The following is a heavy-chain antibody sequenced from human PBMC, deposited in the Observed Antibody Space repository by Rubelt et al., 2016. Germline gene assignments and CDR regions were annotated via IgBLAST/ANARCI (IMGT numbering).Heavy chain of an antibody. J-gene: IGHJ5*02. D-gene: IGHD1-7*01. V-gene: IGHV1-2*04. CDR2: INPNSGGT. CDR1: GYTFTGYY. CDR3: ARGRRPTGTTFSIWFDP. Sequence: GYTFTGYYMHWVRQVPGQGLEWMGWINPNSGGTNYAQKFQGWVTMTRDTSISTAYMELSRLRSDDTAVYYCARGRRPTGTTFSIWFDPWGQGTLVTVSS.